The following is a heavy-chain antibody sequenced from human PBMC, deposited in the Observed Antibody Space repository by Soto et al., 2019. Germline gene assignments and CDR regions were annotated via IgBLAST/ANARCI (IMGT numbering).Heavy chain of an antibody. J-gene: IGHJ4*02. CDR1: GGSISSSSYY. D-gene: IGHD3-16*01. CDR3: ARPITFGGAYDY. Sequence: PSETLSLTCTVSGGSISSSSYYWGWIRQPPGKGLEWIGSIYYSGSTYYNPSLKSRVTISVDTSKNQFSLKLSSVTAADTAVYYCARPITFGGAYDYWGQGTLVTVSS. V-gene: IGHV4-39*01. CDR2: IYYSGST.